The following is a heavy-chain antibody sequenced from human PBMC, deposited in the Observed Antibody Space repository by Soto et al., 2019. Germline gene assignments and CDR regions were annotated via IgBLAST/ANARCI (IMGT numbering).Heavy chain of an antibody. CDR1: GFTFSSYD. J-gene: IGHJ4*02. CDR3: AKEGEHSSGWANFDY. D-gene: IGHD6-19*01. Sequence: PGGSLRLSCAASGFTFSSYDMNWVRQAPGKGLEWVSVIYSGGATYYAVSVKGRFTISRDNSKNTLYLQMNSLRAEDTAVYYCAKEGEHSSGWANFDYWGQGTLVTVSS. V-gene: IGHV3-23*03. CDR2: IYSGGAT.